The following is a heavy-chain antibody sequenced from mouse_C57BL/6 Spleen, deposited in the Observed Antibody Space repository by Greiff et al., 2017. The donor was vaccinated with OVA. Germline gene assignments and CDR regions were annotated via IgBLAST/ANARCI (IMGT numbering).Heavy chain of an antibody. CDR2: RDPNSGGT. V-gene: IGHV1-72*01. Sequence: QVQLKQPGAELVKPGASVKLSCKASGYTFTSYWMHWVKQRPGRGLEWMGRRDPNSGGTKYNEKFKSKATLTVDKPSSTAYMQLSSLTSEDSAVYYCAREAYGSSPNWYFDVWGTGTTVTVSS. CDR1: GYTFTSYW. D-gene: IGHD1-1*01. CDR3: AREAYGSSPNWYFDV. J-gene: IGHJ1*03.